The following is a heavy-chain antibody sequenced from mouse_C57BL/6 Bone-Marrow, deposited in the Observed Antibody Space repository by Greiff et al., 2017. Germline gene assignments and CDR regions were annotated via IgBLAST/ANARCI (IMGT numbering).Heavy chain of an antibody. Sequence: EVQLQQSGPELVKPGASVKMSCKASGYTFTDYNMHWVKQSHGKSLEWIGYINPNNGGTSYNQKFKGKATLTVNKSSSTADMELRSLTSEDSAVYYCVGSSYEGFAYWGQGTLVTVSA. CDR3: VGSSYEGFAY. J-gene: IGHJ3*01. CDR2: INPNNGGT. V-gene: IGHV1-22*01. CDR1: GYTFTDYN. D-gene: IGHD1-1*01.